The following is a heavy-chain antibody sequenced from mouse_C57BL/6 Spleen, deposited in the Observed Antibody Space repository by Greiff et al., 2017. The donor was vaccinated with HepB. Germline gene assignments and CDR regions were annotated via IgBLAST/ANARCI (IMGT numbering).Heavy chain of an antibody. CDR1: GFSLTSYG. CDR2: IWGVGST. V-gene: IGHV2-6*01. J-gene: IGHJ3*01. Sequence: VKLEESGPGLVAPSQSLSITCTVSGFSLTSYGVDWVRQSPGKGLEWLGVIWGVGSTNYNSALKSRLSISKDNSKSQVFLKMNSLQTDDTAMYYCASGGYYGNYVFAYWGQGTLVTVSA. CDR3: ASGGYYGNYVFAY. D-gene: IGHD2-1*01.